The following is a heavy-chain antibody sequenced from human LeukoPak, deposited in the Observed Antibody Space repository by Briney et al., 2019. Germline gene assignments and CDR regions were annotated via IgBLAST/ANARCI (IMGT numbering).Heavy chain of an antibody. CDR3: AKTERFLEWLFRY. J-gene: IGHJ4*02. V-gene: IGHV3-23*01. CDR1: GFTFSSYA. D-gene: IGHD3-3*01. Sequence: GGSLRPSCAASGFTFSSYAMSWVRQAPGKGLEWVSAISGSGGSTYYADSVKGRFTISRDNSKNTLYLQMNSLRAEDTAVYYCAKTERFLEWLFRYWGQGALVTVSS. CDR2: ISGSGGST.